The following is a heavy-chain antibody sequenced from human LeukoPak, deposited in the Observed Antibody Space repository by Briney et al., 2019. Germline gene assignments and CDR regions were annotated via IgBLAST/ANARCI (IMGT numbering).Heavy chain of an antibody. CDR3: ARWSGGSDWLHHYGMDV. CDR1: GYIFNEYG. D-gene: IGHD6-19*01. V-gene: IGHV1-18*01. J-gene: IGHJ6*02. Sequence: GASVNVSCKTSGYIFNEYGISWVRQAPGQGLEWMGWISGYNGYTNSAQQFQGRVTLTMDTFTTTVYMELRNLRSDDTAVYYCARWSGGSDWLHHYGMDVWGQGTTVTVSS. CDR2: ISGYNGYT.